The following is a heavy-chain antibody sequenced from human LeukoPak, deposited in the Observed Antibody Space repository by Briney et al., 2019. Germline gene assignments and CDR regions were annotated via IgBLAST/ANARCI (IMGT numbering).Heavy chain of an antibody. Sequence: PGGSLRLSCAASGFTFSTYSMNWVRQAPGKGLEWVSYIRSTGTTTIYADSVKGRFTISRDNAKNSLHLQMNSLRDEDTAVYYCAREIVGASDYWGQGTLVTVSS. V-gene: IGHV3-48*02. J-gene: IGHJ4*02. D-gene: IGHD1-26*01. CDR2: IRSTGTTT. CDR1: GFTFSTYS. CDR3: AREIVGASDY.